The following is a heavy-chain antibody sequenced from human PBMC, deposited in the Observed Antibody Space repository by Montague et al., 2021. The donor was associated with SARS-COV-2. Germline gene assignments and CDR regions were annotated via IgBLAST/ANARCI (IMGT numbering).Heavy chain of an antibody. J-gene: IGHJ5*02. V-gene: IGHV4-59*11. CDR2: VNYGGST. CDR3: ARAVTTGIDWFDP. Sequence: SKTLSLTCTVSSGSISSHYWSWIRQPPGKGLEWIGYVNYGGSTNYNPSLKSRVSISLDTSKNQFSLRLNSVTAADTAVYYCARAVTTGIDWFDPWGQGTLVIVSS. D-gene: IGHD4-17*01. CDR1: SGSISSHY.